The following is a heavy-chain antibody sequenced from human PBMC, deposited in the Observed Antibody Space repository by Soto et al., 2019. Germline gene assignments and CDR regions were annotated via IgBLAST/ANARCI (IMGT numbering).Heavy chain of an antibody. CDR3: ARGLNIVPAASSGSWFDP. J-gene: IGHJ5*02. D-gene: IGHD2-2*01. V-gene: IGHV1-3*01. Sequence: GASVQVSCKASGYTFTSYAMHWVRQAPGQRLEWMGWINAGNGNTKYSQKFQGRVTITRDTSASTAYMELSSLRSEDTAVYYCARGLNIVPAASSGSWFDPWGQGTLVTVSS. CDR1: GYTFTSYA. CDR2: INAGNGNT.